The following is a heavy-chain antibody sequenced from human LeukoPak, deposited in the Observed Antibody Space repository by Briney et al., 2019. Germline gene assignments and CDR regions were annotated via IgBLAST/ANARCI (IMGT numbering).Heavy chain of an antibody. V-gene: IGHV4-39*07. J-gene: IGHJ4*02. CDR2: IYYSGST. Sequence: SETLSLTCTVSGGSISSSSYYWGWIRQPPGKGLEWIGSIYYSGSTYYNPSLKSRVTMSVDTSKNQFSLKLSSVTAADTAVYYCARVTGYMIEDYFDYWGQGTLVTVSS. D-gene: IGHD3-22*01. CDR1: GGSISSSSYY. CDR3: ARVTGYMIEDYFDY.